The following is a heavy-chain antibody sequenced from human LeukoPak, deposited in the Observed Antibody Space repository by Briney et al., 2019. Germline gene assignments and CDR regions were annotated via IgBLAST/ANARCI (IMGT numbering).Heavy chain of an antibody. CDR3: AKVPVWFGDRPSWFDP. V-gene: IGHV3-23*01. J-gene: IGHJ5*02. D-gene: IGHD3-10*01. CDR2: ISGSGGST. Sequence: GGSLRLSCAASGFTFSSYAMSWVRQAPGKGLEWVSAISGSGGSTYYADSVKGRFTISRDNSKNTLYLQMNSLRAEDTAVYYCAKVPVWFGDRPSWFDPWGQGTLVTVSS. CDR1: GFTFSSYA.